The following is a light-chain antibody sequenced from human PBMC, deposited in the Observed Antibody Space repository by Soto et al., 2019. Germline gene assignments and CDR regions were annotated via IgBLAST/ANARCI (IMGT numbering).Light chain of an antibody. CDR1: QSVTYN. CDR3: QQYNDWLWT. J-gene: IGKJ5*01. CDR2: GAY. Sequence: ETIITQAPATLSASPGERVTLSCMATQSVTYNLAWYQQKPGQAXRLLIYGAYTRATGITARFSGRGSGTEFTLTITSLQSEDFAVYYCQQYNDWLWTFGQGTRLEIK. V-gene: IGKV3-15*01.